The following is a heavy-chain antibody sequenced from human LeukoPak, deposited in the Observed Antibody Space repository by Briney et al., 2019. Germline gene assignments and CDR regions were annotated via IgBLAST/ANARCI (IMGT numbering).Heavy chain of an antibody. J-gene: IGHJ4*02. CDR3: ARGRYSSSSEFDY. Sequence: GGSLRLSCAASGFTFNNYAMHWVRQAPGKGLEWVAVKWYDGTKENYADSVKGRFTISRDNSMNTVSLQMNSLRDEDTAVYYCARGRYSSSSEFDYWGQGTLVTVSS. CDR1: GFTFNNYA. D-gene: IGHD6-6*01. CDR2: KWYDGTKE. V-gene: IGHV3-33*01.